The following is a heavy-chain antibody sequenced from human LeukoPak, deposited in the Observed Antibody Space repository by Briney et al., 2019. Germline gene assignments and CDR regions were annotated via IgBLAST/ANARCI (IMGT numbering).Heavy chain of an antibody. CDR1: GFTFSSYS. CDR3: ARGFMRRLDS. J-gene: IGHJ4*02. CDR2: ISSSSSYI. Sequence: GGSLRLSCAASGFTFSSYSMNWVRQAPGKGLEWVSSISSSSSYIYYADSVKGRFTISRDTSNNTLYLQMNSLRAEDTAVYYCARGFMRRLDSWGQGTLVTVSS. V-gene: IGHV3-21*01.